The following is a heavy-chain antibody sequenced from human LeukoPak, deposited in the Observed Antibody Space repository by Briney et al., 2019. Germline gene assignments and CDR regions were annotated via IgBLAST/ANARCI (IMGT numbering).Heavy chain of an antibody. CDR3: ARGTTQTYSSGWY. CDR2: ISSSGSTI. Sequence: PGGSLRLSCAASGFTFSNYEMNWVRQAPGKGLEWVSYISSSGSTIYYADSVKGRFTISRDNAKNSLYLQMNSLRAEDTAVYYCARGTTQTYSSGWYWGQGTLVTVSS. J-gene: IGHJ4*02. D-gene: IGHD6-19*01. V-gene: IGHV3-48*03. CDR1: GFTFSNYE.